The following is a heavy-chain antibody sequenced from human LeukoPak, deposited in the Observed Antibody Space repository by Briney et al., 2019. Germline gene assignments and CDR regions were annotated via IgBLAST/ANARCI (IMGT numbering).Heavy chain of an antibody. V-gene: IGHV3-74*01. D-gene: IGHD1-7*01. CDR1: VVTFTTYW. CDR3: IRETHVGLHLEL. J-gene: IGHJ4*02. Sequence: GGSPRLSRVPSVVTFTTYWMHCGRHGPEEGVWWGSRINTDGRVTTYAHSVKGRFTVSRDKAANTQYLQMNNLRPEDTAVYYCIRETHVGLHLELWGEGTLATVSA. CDR2: INTDGRVT.